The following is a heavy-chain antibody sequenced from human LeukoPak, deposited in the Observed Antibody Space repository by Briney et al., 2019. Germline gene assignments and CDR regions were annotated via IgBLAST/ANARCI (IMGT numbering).Heavy chain of an antibody. D-gene: IGHD6-19*01. CDR1: GDSISSSIYY. Sequence: SETLSLTCTVSGDSISSSIYYWGWIRQPPGKGLEWIGSIYYSGSTYYNPSLKSRVTISIDTSKNQFSLKLSSVTAADTAVYYCARVIWRSGIDYWGQGTLVTVSS. CDR2: IYYSGST. CDR3: ARVIWRSGIDY. V-gene: IGHV4-39*07. J-gene: IGHJ4*02.